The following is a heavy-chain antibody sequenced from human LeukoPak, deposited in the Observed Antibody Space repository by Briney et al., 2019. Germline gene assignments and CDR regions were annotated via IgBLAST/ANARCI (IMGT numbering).Heavy chain of an antibody. J-gene: IGHJ6*02. CDR2: IWYDGSNK. Sequence: GGSLRLSCAASGFTFSSYGMHWVRQAPGKGLEWVAVIWYDGSNKYYADSVKGRFTISRDNSKNTLYLQMNSLRAEDTAVYYCAREIYSSSWPYYYYGMDVWGQGTTVTVSS. CDR3: AREIYSSSWPYYYYGMDV. V-gene: IGHV3-33*01. D-gene: IGHD6-13*01. CDR1: GFTFSSYG.